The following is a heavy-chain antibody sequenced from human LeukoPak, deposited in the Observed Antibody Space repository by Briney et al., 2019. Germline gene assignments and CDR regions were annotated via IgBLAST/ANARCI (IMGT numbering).Heavy chain of an antibody. CDR2: IKQDGSET. Sequence: GGSLRLSCAASGFTFSSYSMNWVRQAPGKGLEWVANIKQDGSETYYVDSVKGRFTSSRDNAKNSLYLQMNSLRAEDTAVYYCARDQERGYTGYDFWGQGTLVTVSS. J-gene: IGHJ4*02. V-gene: IGHV3-7*01. D-gene: IGHD5-12*01. CDR3: ARDQERGYTGYDF. CDR1: GFTFSSYS.